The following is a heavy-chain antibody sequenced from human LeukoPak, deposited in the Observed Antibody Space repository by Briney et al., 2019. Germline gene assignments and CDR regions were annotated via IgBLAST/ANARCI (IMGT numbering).Heavy chain of an antibody. CDR2: ISYDGSNK. D-gene: IGHD2-15*01. CDR3: AKMVVAVDY. CDR1: GFTFSSYG. Sequence: GGSLRLSCAASGFTFSSYGVHWVRQAPGKGLEWVAVISYDGSNKYYADSVKGRFTISRDNSKNTLYLQMNSLRAEDTAVYYCAKMVVAVDYWGQGTLVTVSS. J-gene: IGHJ4*02. V-gene: IGHV3-30*18.